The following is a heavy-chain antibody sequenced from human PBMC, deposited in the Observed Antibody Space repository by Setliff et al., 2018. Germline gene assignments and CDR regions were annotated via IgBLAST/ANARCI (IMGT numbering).Heavy chain of an antibody. Sequence: WASVKVSCKASGYTFTGYYMHWVRQAPGQGLEWMGWINPNSGGTNYAQKFQGRVTMTRDTSISTAYMELSRLRSDDTAVYYCARRGQVTMVRGVTAPASYYYYYMDVWGKGTTVTVS. CDR1: GYTFTGYY. CDR2: INPNSGGT. CDR3: ARRGQVTMVRGVTAPASYYYYYMDV. D-gene: IGHD3-10*01. V-gene: IGHV1-2*02. J-gene: IGHJ6*03.